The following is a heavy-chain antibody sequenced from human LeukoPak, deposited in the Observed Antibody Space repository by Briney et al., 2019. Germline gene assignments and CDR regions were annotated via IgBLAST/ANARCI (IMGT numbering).Heavy chain of an antibody. Sequence: SGPTLVNPTQTLTLTCPFSGFSLSTSGVGVGWIRQPPGKALEWVALIYWDDDKRYSPSLKSRLTITKDTSKNQVVLTMTNMDPVDTATYYCAHISHDILTGYWDWFDPWGQGTLVTVSS. CDR2: IYWDDDK. CDR1: GFSLSTSGVG. V-gene: IGHV2-5*02. J-gene: IGHJ5*02. D-gene: IGHD3-9*01. CDR3: AHISHDILTGYWDWFDP.